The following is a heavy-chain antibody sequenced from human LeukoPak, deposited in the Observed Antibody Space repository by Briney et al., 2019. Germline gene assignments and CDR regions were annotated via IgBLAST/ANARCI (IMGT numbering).Heavy chain of an antibody. CDR1: GFSLSTSGVC. V-gene: IGHV2-70*11. D-gene: IGHD3-16*01. J-gene: IGHJ4*02. CDR3: ARIGGTPYYFDY. CDR2: IDWDDDK. Sequence: SGPALVKPTQTLTLTCTFSGFSLSTSGVCVSWIRQPPGKALEWLARIDWDDDKYYSTSLKTRLTISKDTSKNQVVLTMTNMDPVDTATYFCARIGGTPYYFDYWGQGTLVIVSS.